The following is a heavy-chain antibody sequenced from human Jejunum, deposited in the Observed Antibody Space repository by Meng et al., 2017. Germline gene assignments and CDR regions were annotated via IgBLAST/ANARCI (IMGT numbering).Heavy chain of an antibody. CDR3: ARDHGSGSDYRVSDY. CDR1: GFAFSTYA. V-gene: IGHV3-23*01. D-gene: IGHD3-10*01. J-gene: IGHJ4*02. CDR2: INSGSDT. Sequence: GGSLRLSCAASGFAFSTYALSWVRQAPGKGLEWVSGINSGSDTFHADSVKGRFTVSRDNSKNTAYLQMNSLRAEDTAVYFCARDHGSGSDYRVSDYWGQGTLVTVSS.